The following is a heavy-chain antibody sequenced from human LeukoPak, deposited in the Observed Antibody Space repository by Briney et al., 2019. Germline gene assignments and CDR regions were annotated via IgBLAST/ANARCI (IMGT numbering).Heavy chain of an antibody. CDR3: ASNWNVKDDAFDI. Sequence: ASVKVSCKASGGTFSSYATSWVRQAPGQGLEWMGGIIPIFGTANYAQKFQGRVTITTDESTSTAYMELSSLRSEDTAVYYCASNWNVKDDAFDIWGQGTMVTVSS. D-gene: IGHD1-1*01. CDR1: GGTFSSYA. V-gene: IGHV1-69*05. CDR2: IIPIFGTA. J-gene: IGHJ3*02.